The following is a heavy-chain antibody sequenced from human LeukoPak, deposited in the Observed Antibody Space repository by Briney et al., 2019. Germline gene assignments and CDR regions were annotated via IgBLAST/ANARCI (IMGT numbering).Heavy chain of an antibody. CDR3: ARFSRGRWSYFDY. CDR1: GFTFDDYG. D-gene: IGHD2-15*01. Sequence: PGGSLKLSCATSGFTFDDYGMSWVRQVPGKGLEWVSGISWNGGSTGYAGSVKGRFTISRDNAKNSLYLQMNSLRAEDTALYYCARFSRGRWSYFDYWGQGALVTVSS. V-gene: IGHV3-20*04. J-gene: IGHJ4*02. CDR2: ISWNGGST.